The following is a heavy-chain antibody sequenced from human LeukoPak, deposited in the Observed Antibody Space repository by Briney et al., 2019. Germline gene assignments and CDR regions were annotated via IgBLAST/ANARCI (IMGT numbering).Heavy chain of an antibody. V-gene: IGHV3-21*01. J-gene: IGHJ4*02. D-gene: IGHD6-13*01. CDR3: ATLDDSSSWYLDSFDY. CDR1: GFTFSSYS. Sequence: GGSLRLSCAASGFTFSSYSMNWVRQAPGKGLEWVSSISSSSSYIYYADSVKGRFTISRDNAKNSLYLQMNSLRAEDTAVYYCATLDDSSSWYLDSFDYWGQGTLVTVSS. CDR2: ISSSSSYI.